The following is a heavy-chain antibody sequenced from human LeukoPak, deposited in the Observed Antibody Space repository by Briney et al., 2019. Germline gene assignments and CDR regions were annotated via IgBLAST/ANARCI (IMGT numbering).Heavy chain of an antibody. V-gene: IGHV3-7*03. Sequence: PGGSLRLSCAASGFTFSSYWMSWVRQAPGKGLEWVANIKQDGSEKYYVDSVKGRFTISRDNSKNTLYLQMNSLRAEDTAVYYCAKDRGEFGDPPPNSWGQGTLVTVSS. CDR1: GFTFSSYW. J-gene: IGHJ4*02. CDR2: IKQDGSEK. CDR3: AKDRGEFGDPPPNS. D-gene: IGHD4-17*01.